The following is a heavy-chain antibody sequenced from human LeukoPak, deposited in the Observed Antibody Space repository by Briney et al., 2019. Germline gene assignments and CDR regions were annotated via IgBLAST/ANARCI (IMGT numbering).Heavy chain of an antibody. CDR1: GFPFSSYW. D-gene: IGHD3-3*01. CDR3: TTGHEYYDFWSGYYSAGALDY. V-gene: IGHV3-7*03. Sequence: GGSLRLSCVASGFPFSSYWMTWVRQAPGKGLEWVANIKQDGSKKSYVDSVKGRFTISRDNAKNSLYLQMNSLRAEDTAVYYCTTGHEYYDFWSGYYSAGALDYWGQGTLVTVSS. J-gene: IGHJ4*02. CDR2: IKQDGSKK.